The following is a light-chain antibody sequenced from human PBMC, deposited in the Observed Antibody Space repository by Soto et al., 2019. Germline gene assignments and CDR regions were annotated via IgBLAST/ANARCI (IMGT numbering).Light chain of an antibody. CDR1: QSVSSN. CDR2: GAS. CDR3: QQYNKWPLT. J-gene: IGKJ4*01. V-gene: IGKV3-15*01. Sequence: EIVMTQSPATLSVSPGERATLSCRASQSVSSNLAWYQQKPGQAPRLLIYGASTRATGIPARFSGSGSGTEFTLTISSLQSADFAVYHCQQYNKWPLTFGGGTKWIS.